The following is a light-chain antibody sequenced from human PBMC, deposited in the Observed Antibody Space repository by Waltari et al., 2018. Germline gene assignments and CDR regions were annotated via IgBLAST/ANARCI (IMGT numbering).Light chain of an antibody. V-gene: IGKV3-11*01. J-gene: IGKJ4*01. Sequence: EIVLTHSPATLSLSPGQRAPPSCRASQSVSSYLAWYQQKPGQAPRLLIYDASNRATGIPARFSGSGSGTDFTLTISSLEPEDFAVYYCQQRSNWPLTFGGGTKVEIK. CDR1: QSVSSY. CDR2: DAS. CDR3: QQRSNWPLT.